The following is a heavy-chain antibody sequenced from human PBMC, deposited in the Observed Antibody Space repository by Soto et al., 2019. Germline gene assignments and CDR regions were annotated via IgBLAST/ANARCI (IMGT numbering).Heavy chain of an antibody. Sequence: ASVKVSCKASGYPLTAKYLHWVRQAPGQGLEWMGWINPSSGGTKEAQKFRGRVTMTRDTSISAAYMELSRLTSDDTAVYYCAKGGSSWTEWFDPWGQGTLVTVSS. CDR1: GYPLTAKY. V-gene: IGHV1-2*02. J-gene: IGHJ5*02. CDR3: AKGGSSWTEWFDP. D-gene: IGHD6-13*01. CDR2: INPSSGGT.